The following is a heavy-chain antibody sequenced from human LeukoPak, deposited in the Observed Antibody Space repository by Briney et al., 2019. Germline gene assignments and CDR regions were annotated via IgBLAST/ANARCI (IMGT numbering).Heavy chain of an antibody. J-gene: IGHJ4*02. CDR3: AKDPSAYYFDY. CDR2: ISGRSDGP. V-gene: IGHV3-23*01. CDR1: GFSFSSYS. Sequence: GGSLRLSCAASGFSFSSYSMHWVRQAPGKGLEWVSSISGRSDGPYYADSVKGRFTISRDNSKDTLYLQMNSLRAEDTAVYYCAKDPSAYYFDYWGQGTLVTVSS.